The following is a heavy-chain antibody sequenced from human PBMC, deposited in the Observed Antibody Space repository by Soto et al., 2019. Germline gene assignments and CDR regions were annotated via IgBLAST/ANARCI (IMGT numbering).Heavy chain of an antibody. J-gene: IGHJ3*02. CDR3: ARAVHEYGDADDAFDI. Sequence: ASVKVSCKASGYTFTSYAMHWVRQAPGQRLEWMGWINAGNGNTKYSQKFQGRVTITRDTSASTAYMELSSLRSEDTAVYYCARAVHEYGDADDAFDIWGQGTMVTVSS. CDR2: INAGNGNT. CDR1: GYTFTSYA. V-gene: IGHV1-3*01. D-gene: IGHD4-17*01.